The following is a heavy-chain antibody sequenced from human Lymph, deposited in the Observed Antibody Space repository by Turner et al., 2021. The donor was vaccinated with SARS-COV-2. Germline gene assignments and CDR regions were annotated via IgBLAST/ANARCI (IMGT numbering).Heavy chain of an antibody. CDR1: GFPFSNPW. J-gene: IGHJ4*02. CDR3: TTHSAPDY. CDR2: IKTKTDGGTT. Sequence: EVQLVESGGGLVKPGGSLRLSCSASGFPFSNPWMTWVRQAPGKGLEWVGRIKTKTDGGTTDYAAPVKGRFTISRDDSKNTLYPQMNSLKTEDTAVYYCTTHSAPDYWGQGTLVTVSS. D-gene: IGHD6-13*01. V-gene: IGHV3-15*01.